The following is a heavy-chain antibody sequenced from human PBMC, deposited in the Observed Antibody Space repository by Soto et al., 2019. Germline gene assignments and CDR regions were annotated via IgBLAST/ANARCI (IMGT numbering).Heavy chain of an antibody. J-gene: IGHJ6*02. CDR2: INPNGGGT. V-gene: IGHV1-2*04. CDR3: ARGYGSGSPDLTNYYYYGMDV. CDR1: GYTFTGYY. Sequence: ASVKVSCKASGYTFTGYYMHWVRQAPGQGLEWMGWINPNGGGTNYAQKFQGWVTMTRDTSISTAYMELSRLRSDDTAVYYCARGYGSGSPDLTNYYYYGMDVWGQGTTVTVSS. D-gene: IGHD3-10*01.